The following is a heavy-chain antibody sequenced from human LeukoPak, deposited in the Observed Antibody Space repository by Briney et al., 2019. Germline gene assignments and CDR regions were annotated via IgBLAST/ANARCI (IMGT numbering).Heavy chain of an antibody. Sequence: ASETLSLTCTVSGGSINSRNYFWGWIRQPPGKGLEWIGSIKYSGSTYYKPSLQSRVTISVDTSKNQFSLKLCSVTAADTAVYYCARQLSQTVQWLRPNWFDPWGQGTLVTVSS. CDR3: ARQLSQTVQWLRPNWFDP. V-gene: IGHV4-39*01. J-gene: IGHJ5*02. CDR2: IKYSGST. D-gene: IGHD5-12*01. CDR1: GGSINSRNYF.